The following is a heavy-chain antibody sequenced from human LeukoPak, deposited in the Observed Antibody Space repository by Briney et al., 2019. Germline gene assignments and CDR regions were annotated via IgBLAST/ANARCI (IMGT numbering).Heavy chain of an antibody. CDR1: GYTFTSYY. Sequence: GASVKVSCKASGYTFTSYYMDWVRQAPGQGLEWMGIINPSGGSTGYAQKFQGRVTMTRDTSTSTVYMELSSLRSEDTAVYYCGVGATPDAFDIWGQGTMVSVSS. CDR3: GVGATPDAFDI. J-gene: IGHJ3*02. V-gene: IGHV1-46*01. CDR2: INPSGGST. D-gene: IGHD1-26*01.